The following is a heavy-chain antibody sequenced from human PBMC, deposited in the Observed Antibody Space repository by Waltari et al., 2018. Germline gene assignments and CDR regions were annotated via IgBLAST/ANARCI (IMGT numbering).Heavy chain of an antibody. CDR3: ARYGEVPASYFFDH. CDR2: IHYSGST. V-gene: IGHV4-34*01. J-gene: IGHJ4*01. D-gene: IGHD2-21*01. Sequence: QVQLHQWGAGQLKPSETLSLTCAVSGVSFLCYFWSWVRQSPGKGLEWLGSIHYSGSTNYNPTLESRLSLSVDTTKKQFSLKLTSVTAADAALYFCARYGEVPASYFFDHWGQGTLVTVSS. CDR1: GVSFLCYF.